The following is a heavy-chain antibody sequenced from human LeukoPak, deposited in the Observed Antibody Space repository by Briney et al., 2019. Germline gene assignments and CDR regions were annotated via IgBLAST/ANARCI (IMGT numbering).Heavy chain of an antibody. V-gene: IGHV4-61*02. CDR2: IYTSGST. D-gene: IGHD2-21*02. J-gene: IGHJ4*02. CDR3: ARQTSMVTMYYFDQ. Sequence: PSETLSLTCTVSGGSISSGEYYWSWIRQPAGKGLEWIGRIYTSGSTNYNPSLKNRVTISIDTSKNQFSLKLSSVTAADTAMYYCARQTSMVTMYYFDQWGQGTLVTVSS. CDR1: GGSISSGEYY.